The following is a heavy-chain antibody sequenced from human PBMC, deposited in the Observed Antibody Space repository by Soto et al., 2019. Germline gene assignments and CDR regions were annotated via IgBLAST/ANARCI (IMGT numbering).Heavy chain of an antibody. CDR3: ARGSLSTETANALDV. CDR1: GGSIGNFY. V-gene: IGHV4-59*01. J-gene: IGHJ3*01. CDR2: MYYSGST. D-gene: IGHD2-21*02. Sequence: VQLHESGPGLVKPSETLSLTCTVSGGSIGNFYWSWIRQSPGRGLEWIGYGYMYYSGSTYYNPSLESRVTISVDTSKNQISLRLTSVTADDTALYYCARGSLSTETANALDVWGPGTMVTVSS.